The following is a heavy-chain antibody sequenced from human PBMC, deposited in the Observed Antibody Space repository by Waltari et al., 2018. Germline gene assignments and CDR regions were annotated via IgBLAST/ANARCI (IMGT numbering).Heavy chain of an antibody. CDR1: GYPLTELS. D-gene: IGHD6-19*01. Sequence: QVQLVQSGAEVKKPGASVKVSCKVSGYPLTELSMHWVRQAPGKGLEWMGGCDPEDGETSYAEKVQGRVAMTEDTSTDTAYMGLSSLRSEGTAVYYCATTIAVAGNSYFDYWGQGTLVTVSS. CDR2: CDPEDGET. CDR3: ATTIAVAGNSYFDY. V-gene: IGHV1-24*01. J-gene: IGHJ4*02.